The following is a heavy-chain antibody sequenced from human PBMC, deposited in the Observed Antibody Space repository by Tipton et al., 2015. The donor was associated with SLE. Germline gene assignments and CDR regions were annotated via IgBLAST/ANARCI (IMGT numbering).Heavy chain of an antibody. Sequence: QLVQSGVEVKKPGASVRVSCKASGYTFTTYGISWVRQAPGQGLEWMGWISTYNGNTHYAQNFQGRVSMTTDTSTSTAYMELRSLTSDDTAVYYCARGGGAVIISIAYWYFDVWGPGTLVTVSS. CDR2: ISTYNGNT. CDR1: GYTFTTYG. J-gene: IGHJ2*01. V-gene: IGHV1-18*01. D-gene: IGHD2-21*01. CDR3: ARGGGAVIISIAYWYFDV.